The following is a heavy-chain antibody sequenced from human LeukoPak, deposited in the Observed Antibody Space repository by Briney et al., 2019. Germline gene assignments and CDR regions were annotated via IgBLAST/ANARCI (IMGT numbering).Heavy chain of an antibody. J-gene: IGHJ4*02. CDR1: GYTFSSNG. CDR2: IGAYNGNT. CDR3: AKDHRYDFDY. V-gene: IGHV1-18*01. D-gene: IGHD1-14*01. Sequence: GASVKVSCKASGYTFSSNGVSWARQAPGQGLEWMGWIGAYNGNTNYAQNFQGRVTMATDTSTSTAYMELRTLRSDDTAVYYCAKDHRYDFDYWGQGTLVTVSS.